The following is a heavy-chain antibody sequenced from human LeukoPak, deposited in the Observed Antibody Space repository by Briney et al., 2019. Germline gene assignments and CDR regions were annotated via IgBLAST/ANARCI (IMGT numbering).Heavy chain of an antibody. Sequence: ASVKVSCKASGYTFTTSGINWVRQAPGQGLEWMGWISGSNDNTNYAQNFKGRVTMTTDTSTSTAYMELRSLRSDDTAVYYCARGGSGSYLYSTFDPWGQGTLVTVSS. CDR3: ARGGSGSYLYSTFDP. CDR1: GYTFTTSG. CDR2: ISGSNDNT. D-gene: IGHD3-10*01. V-gene: IGHV1-18*04. J-gene: IGHJ5*02.